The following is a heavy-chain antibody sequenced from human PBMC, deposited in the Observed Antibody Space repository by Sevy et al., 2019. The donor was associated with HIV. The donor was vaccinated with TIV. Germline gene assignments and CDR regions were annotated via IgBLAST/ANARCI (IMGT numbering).Heavy chain of an antibody. Sequence: GGFLRLSCAASGFTFSSAWMSWVRQAPGKGLEWVGRIKSEIDGGAIDYAAPVKGRFSISREDSKNTVYLQMNSLKTEDTAVYYCITDPGHTGYDEEVINYYYYGMDVWGQGTTVTVSS. CDR3: ITDPGHTGYDEEVINYYYYGMDV. V-gene: IGHV3-15*01. CDR1: GFTFSSAW. D-gene: IGHD2-2*01. CDR2: IKSEIDGGAI. J-gene: IGHJ6*02.